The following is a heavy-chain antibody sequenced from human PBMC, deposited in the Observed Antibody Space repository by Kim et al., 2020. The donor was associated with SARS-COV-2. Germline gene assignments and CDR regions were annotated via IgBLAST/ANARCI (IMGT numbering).Heavy chain of an antibody. D-gene: IGHD2-15*01. CDR3: ARRSSGGPFDP. CDR1: GGSISSSSYY. CDR2: IYYSGST. J-gene: IGHJ5*02. V-gene: IGHV4-39*01. Sequence: SETLSLTCTVSGGSISSSSYYWGWIRQPPGKGLEWIGSIYYSGSTYYNPSLKSRATIPVDPSKNQFSLRLSSVTAAAAAVYYCARRSSGGPFDPWGQGTLVTVSS.